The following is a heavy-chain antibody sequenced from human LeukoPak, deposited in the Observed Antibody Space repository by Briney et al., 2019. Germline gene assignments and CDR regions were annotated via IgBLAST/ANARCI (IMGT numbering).Heavy chain of an antibody. CDR3: ARDAAPSVGRQDRGY. J-gene: IGHJ4*02. CDR2: IIPILGIA. CDR1: GGTFSSYA. V-gene: IGHV1-69*04. Sequence: SVKVSCKASGGTFSSYAISWVRQAPGQGLEWMGRIIPILGIANYAQKFQGRVTITADKSTSTAYMELSSLRSEDTAVYYCARDAAPSVGRQDRGYWGQGTLVTVSS. D-gene: IGHD6-25*01.